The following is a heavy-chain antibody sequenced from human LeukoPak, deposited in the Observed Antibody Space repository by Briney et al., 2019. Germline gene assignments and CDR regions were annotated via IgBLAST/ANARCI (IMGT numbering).Heavy chain of an antibody. D-gene: IGHD3-9*01. Sequence: SETLSLTCTVSGGSLSSSSYYWGWVRQLPGKGLEWIGNIYYSGSTYSNPSLKSRLTISLDTSQRQFSLRLSSVTAADTALYYCTRGSYDVLTGYSTLGEYWGQGTLVTVSS. V-gene: IGHV4-39*01. CDR1: GGSLSSSSYY. CDR2: IYYSGST. J-gene: IGHJ4*02. CDR3: TRGSYDVLTGYSTLGEY.